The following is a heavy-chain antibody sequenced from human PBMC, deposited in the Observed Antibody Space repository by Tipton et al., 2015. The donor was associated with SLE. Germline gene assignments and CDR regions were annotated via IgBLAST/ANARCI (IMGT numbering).Heavy chain of an antibody. CDR2: ISWDGGST. D-gene: IGHD6-13*01. CDR1: GFTFEDYT. V-gene: IGHV3-43*01. J-gene: IGHJ4*02. CDR3: AKDKGASNWSYYFDY. Sequence: GSLRLSCAASGFTFEDYTMHWVRQAPGKGLEWVSLISWDGGSTYYADSVKGRFTISRDNTTNSLYLQMNSLRTEDTAFYYCAKDKGASNWSYYFDYWGQGTLVTVSS.